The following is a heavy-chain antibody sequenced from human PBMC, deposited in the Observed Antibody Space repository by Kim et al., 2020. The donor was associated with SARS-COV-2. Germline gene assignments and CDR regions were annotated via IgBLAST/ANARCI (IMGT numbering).Heavy chain of an antibody. J-gene: IGHJ6*02. Sequence: ASVKVSCKASGYTFTSYGISWVRQAPGQGLEWMGWISAYNGNTNYAQKLQGRVTMTTDTSTSTAYMELRSLRSDDTAVYYCARDSSSSSPSLYYYYYYGMDVWGQGTTVTVSS. V-gene: IGHV1-18*01. CDR3: ARDSSSSSPSLYYYYYYGMDV. CDR1: GYTFTSYG. D-gene: IGHD6-6*01. CDR2: ISAYNGNT.